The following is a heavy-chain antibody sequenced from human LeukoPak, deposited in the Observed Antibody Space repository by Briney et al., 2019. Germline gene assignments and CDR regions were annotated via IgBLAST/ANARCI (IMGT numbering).Heavy chain of an antibody. CDR2: IYYSGST. CDR1: GGSISSYY. D-gene: IGHD3-10*01. V-gene: IGHV4-59*01. J-gene: IGHJ5*02. CDR3: AREVTMVRGVKYNWFDP. Sequence: PSETLSLTRTVSGGSISSYYWSWIRQPPGKGLEWIGYIYYSGSTNYNPSLKSRVTISVDTSKNQFSLKLSSVTAADTAVYYCAREVTMVRGVKYNWFDPWGQGTLVTVSS.